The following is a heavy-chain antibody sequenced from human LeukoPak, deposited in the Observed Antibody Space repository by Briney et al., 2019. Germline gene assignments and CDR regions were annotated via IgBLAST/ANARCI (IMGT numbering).Heavy chain of an antibody. Sequence: SVKVSCKASGGTFSSYAISWVRQAPGQGLEWMGGIIPIFGTANYAQKFQGRVTITADESTSTAYMELSSLRSEDTAVYYCATTNSGYDFPYYYYGMDVWGQGTAVTVSS. D-gene: IGHD5-12*01. CDR2: IIPIFGTA. J-gene: IGHJ6*02. V-gene: IGHV1-69*13. CDR3: ATTNSGYDFPYYYYGMDV. CDR1: GGTFSSYA.